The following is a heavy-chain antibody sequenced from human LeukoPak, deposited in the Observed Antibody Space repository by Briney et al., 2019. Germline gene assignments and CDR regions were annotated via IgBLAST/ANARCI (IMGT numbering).Heavy chain of an antibody. Sequence: ASVKVSCKASGYTFTSYAMNWVRQAPGQGLEWMGWINTNTGNPTYAQGFTGRFVFSLDTSVSTAYLQISSLKAEDIAVYYCARVVQGSSVYRYYFDYWGQGTLVTVSS. CDR2: INTNTGNP. CDR1: GYTFTSYA. D-gene: IGHD3-22*01. V-gene: IGHV7-4-1*02. J-gene: IGHJ4*02. CDR3: ARVVQGSSVYRYYFDY.